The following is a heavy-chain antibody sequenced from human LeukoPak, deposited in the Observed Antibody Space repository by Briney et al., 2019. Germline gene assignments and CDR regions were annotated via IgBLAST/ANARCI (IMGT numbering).Heavy chain of an antibody. D-gene: IGHD1-7*01. CDR2: INPGGGST. CDR3: ARGGAGNLNSVDA. CDR1: GFTFNIYY. J-gene: IGHJ5*02. Sequence: ASVKVSCKTSGFTFNIYYLHWVRQAPGQGLQWMGIINPGGGSTSYAQRFQGRVTITRDTSTSTVYMELSSLRSEDTAVYYCARGGAGNLNSVDAWGQGTLVTVSS. V-gene: IGHV1-46*02.